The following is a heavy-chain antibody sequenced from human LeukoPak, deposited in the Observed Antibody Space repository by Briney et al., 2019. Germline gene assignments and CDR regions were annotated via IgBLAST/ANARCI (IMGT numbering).Heavy chain of an antibody. CDR3: AKEHMTTVTQFDY. D-gene: IGHD4-17*01. Sequence: KAGGSLRLSCVASGFTFSDYYMSWVRQAPGKGLEWVSAISGSGGSTYYADSVKGRFTISRDNSKNTLYLQMNSLRAEDTAVYYCAKEHMTTVTQFDYWGQGTLVTVSS. CDR2: ISGSGGST. CDR1: GFTFSDYY. J-gene: IGHJ4*02. V-gene: IGHV3-23*01.